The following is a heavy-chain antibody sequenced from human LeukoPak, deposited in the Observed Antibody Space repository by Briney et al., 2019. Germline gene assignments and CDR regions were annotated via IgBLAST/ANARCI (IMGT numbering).Heavy chain of an antibody. CDR1: GFTVSSKY. D-gene: IGHD6-13*01. CDR2: IYPSGST. V-gene: IGHV3-66*01. J-gene: IGHJ4*02. CDR3: ARDTPAAGTRYFDY. Sequence: GGSLRLSCAASGFTVSSKYMNWVRQAPGRGLEWVSVIYPSGSTYYADSVKGRFTISRDNSKNTVDLQMNNLRAEDTAVYYCARDTPAAGTRYFDYWGQGTLVTVSS.